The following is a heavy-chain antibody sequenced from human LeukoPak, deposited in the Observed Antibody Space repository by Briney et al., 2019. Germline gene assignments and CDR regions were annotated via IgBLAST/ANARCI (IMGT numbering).Heavy chain of an antibody. CDR2: ISSSSSTI. V-gene: IGHV3-48*04. D-gene: IGHD2-8*02. CDR3: ARDRTPNLHILALDYYYYGMDV. Sequence: GGSLRLSCAASGFTFSSYSMNWVRQAPGKGLEWVSYISSSSSTIYYADSVKGRFTISRDNAKNSLYLQMNSLRAEDTAVYYCARDRTPNLHILALDYYYYGMDVWGQGTTVTVSS. CDR1: GFTFSSYS. J-gene: IGHJ6*02.